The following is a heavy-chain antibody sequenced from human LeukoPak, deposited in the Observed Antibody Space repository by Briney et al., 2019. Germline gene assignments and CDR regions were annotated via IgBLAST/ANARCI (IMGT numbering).Heavy chain of an antibody. V-gene: IGHV5-51*01. CDR1: GYSFTSYW. CDR2: IYPGDSDT. D-gene: IGHD1-26*01. Sequence: GESLKISCKGSGYSFTSYWIGWVRQMPGKGLEWMGIIYPGDSDTRYSPSFQGQVTISADKSISTAYLQWNSLKASDTALYYCARHPPPYSGSYYGDWFDPWGQGTLVTVSS. CDR3: ARHPPPYSGSYYGDWFDP. J-gene: IGHJ5*02.